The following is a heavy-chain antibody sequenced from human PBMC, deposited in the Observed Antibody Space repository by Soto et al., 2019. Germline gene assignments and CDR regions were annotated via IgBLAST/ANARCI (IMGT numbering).Heavy chain of an antibody. CDR1: GYSFTSYW. V-gene: IGHV5-10-1*01. CDR2: IDPSDSYT. D-gene: IGHD2-2*01. CDR3: ARHIVVVPAAIRDNNWFDP. J-gene: IGHJ5*02. Sequence: GESLKISCKGSGYSFTSYWISWVRQMPGKGLEWMGRIDPSDSYTNYSPSFQGHVTISADKSISTAYLQWSSLKASDTAMYYCARHIVVVPAAIRDNNWFDPWGQGTLVTVSS.